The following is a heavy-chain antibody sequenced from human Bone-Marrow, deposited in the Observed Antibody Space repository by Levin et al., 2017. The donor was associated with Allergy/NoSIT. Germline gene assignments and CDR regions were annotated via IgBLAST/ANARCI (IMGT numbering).Heavy chain of an antibody. D-gene: IGHD6-13*01. CDR1: GASISTSSYY. J-gene: IGHJ1*01. CDR2: IYYSGST. Sequence: PSETLSLTCTVSGASISTSSYYWGWIRQPPGKGLEWIGSIYYSGSTYYNPSLKSRVTISVDTSKNQFSLKLSSVTAADTAVYYCARAPVPNGSSWYDGHFLNWGQGTLVTVSS. CDR3: ARAPVPNGSSWYDGHFLN. V-gene: IGHV4-39*07.